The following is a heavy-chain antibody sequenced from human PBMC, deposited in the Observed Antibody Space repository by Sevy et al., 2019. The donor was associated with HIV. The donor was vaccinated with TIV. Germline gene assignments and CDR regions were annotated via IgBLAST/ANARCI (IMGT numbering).Heavy chain of an antibody. CDR3: ARDPTGYYDSSGYYRDDAFDI. CDR1: GFTFSSYS. V-gene: IGHV3-48*01. CDR2: ISSSSSTI. J-gene: IGHJ3*02. Sequence: GGSLRLSCAASGFTFSSYSMNWVRQAPGKGLEWVSYISSSSSTIYYGDSVKGRFTISRDNAKNSLYLQMNSLRAEDTAVYYCARDPTGYYDSSGYYRDDAFDIWGQGTMVTVSS. D-gene: IGHD3-22*01.